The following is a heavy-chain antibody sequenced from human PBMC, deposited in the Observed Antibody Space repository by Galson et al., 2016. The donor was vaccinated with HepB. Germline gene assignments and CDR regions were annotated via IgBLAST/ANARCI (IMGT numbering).Heavy chain of an antibody. CDR1: GFTVSTNY. Sequence: LRLSCAASGFTVSTNYMSWVRQAPGKGLEWVSVTYSGGPTNYAASVKGRFTVSRDNSKNTLYLQMNSLSPEDTAVFYCAREGIVEYYGMDVWGQGTTVTVSS. CDR3: AREGIVEYYGMDV. D-gene: IGHD3-16*02. V-gene: IGHV3-53*01. CDR2: TYSGGPT. J-gene: IGHJ6*02.